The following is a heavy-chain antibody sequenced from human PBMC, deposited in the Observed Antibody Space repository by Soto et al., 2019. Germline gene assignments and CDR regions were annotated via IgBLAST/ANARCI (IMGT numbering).Heavy chain of an antibody. CDR2: IVPVFGSA. Sequence: QVQLVQSGAEVKKPGSSVKVSCKTSGGDFKNYGVSWVRQAPGQGLEWMGGIVPVFGSAKYGQSFQGRVTITADDLTSTTYMELSGLKPEDTAIYYCAREIAATGFHFWGQGTLVIVSS. V-gene: IGHV1-69*12. CDR1: GGDFKNYG. D-gene: IGHD3-9*01. J-gene: IGHJ4*02. CDR3: AREIAATGFHF.